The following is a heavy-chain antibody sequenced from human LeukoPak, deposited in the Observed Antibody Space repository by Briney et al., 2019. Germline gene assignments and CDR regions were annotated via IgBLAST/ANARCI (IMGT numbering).Heavy chain of an antibody. V-gene: IGHV4-39*01. CDR2: IYKDGRS. Sequence: SETLSLTCTVSGGSISSSTYYWGWIRQPPGKGLEWIGSIYKDGRSQYNPSLKSRVTISVDTSKNQFSLKLSSVTAADTAVYYCARHDGSGRRIASDYWGQGTLVTVSS. CDR1: GGSISSSTYY. D-gene: IGHD6-19*01. CDR3: ARHDGSGRRIASDY. J-gene: IGHJ4*02.